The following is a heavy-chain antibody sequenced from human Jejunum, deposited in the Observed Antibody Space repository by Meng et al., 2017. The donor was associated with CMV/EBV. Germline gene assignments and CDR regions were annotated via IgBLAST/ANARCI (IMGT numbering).Heavy chain of an antibody. D-gene: IGHD4-17*01. CDR2: ISSRIDYI. CDR3: VRGETMGMTTGFDY. Sequence: SDFRLHAHSMNCVRQAPGTGLEWVSSISSRIDYIYYADSLKGRFTVSRDNAKSSLFLQMNSLRAEDTAVYYCVRGETMGMTTGFDYWGQGTLVTVSS. CDR1: DFRLHAHS. J-gene: IGHJ4*02. V-gene: IGHV3-21*01.